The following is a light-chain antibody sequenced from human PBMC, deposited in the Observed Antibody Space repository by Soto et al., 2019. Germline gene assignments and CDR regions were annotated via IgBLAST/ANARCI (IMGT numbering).Light chain of an antibody. CDR3: MQRMKFPLT. V-gene: IGKV2-40*01. CDR2: MLS. Sequence: DIVMTQTPLSLPVIPGEAASISCSSSQSLFDRDDDKTYLDWYLQRPGQSPQLLIYMLSHRASGVPDRFSGSGSDTDFTLKISRVEPEDVGVYYCMQRMKFPLTFGGGTKVDI. J-gene: IGKJ4*01. CDR1: QSLFDRDDDKTY.